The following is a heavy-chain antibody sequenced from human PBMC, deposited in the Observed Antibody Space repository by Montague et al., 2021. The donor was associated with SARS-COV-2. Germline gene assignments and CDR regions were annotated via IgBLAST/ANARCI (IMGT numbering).Heavy chain of an antibody. CDR2: ISYDGSNK. CDR1: GFTFSSYA. D-gene: IGHD3-16*02. Sequence: SLRLSCAASGFTFSSYAMHWVRQAPGKGLEWVAVISYDGSNKYYADSVKGRFTISRDNSKNTLYLQMNSLRAEDTAVYYCARDNYDYVWGSYRYINWGQGTLVTVSS. J-gene: IGHJ4*02. CDR3: ARDNYDYVWGSYRYIN. V-gene: IGHV3-30*04.